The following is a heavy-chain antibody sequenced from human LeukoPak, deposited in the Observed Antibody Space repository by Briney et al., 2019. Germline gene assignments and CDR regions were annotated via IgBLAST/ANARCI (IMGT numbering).Heavy chain of an antibody. CDR2: INGGGGAT. Sequence: PGGSLRLSCEASGYTFSNYVMGWVRQAPGKGLEWVSSINGGGGATYYADSVKGRFTISRDNSKNTLYLQMNSLRAEDTAVYYCAELGITMIGGVWGKGTTVTISS. V-gene: IGHV3-23*01. CDR1: GYTFSNYV. J-gene: IGHJ6*04. CDR3: AELGITMIGGV. D-gene: IGHD3-10*02.